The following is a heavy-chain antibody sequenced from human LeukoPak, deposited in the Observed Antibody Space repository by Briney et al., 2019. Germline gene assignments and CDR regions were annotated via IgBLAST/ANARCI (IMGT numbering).Heavy chain of an antibody. CDR2: ISGSGGTT. Sequence: PGGSLRLSCAASEFTFSSYAMSWVRQAPGKGLEWVSAISGSGGTTYYTDSVKGRFTISRDNSKNTLYLQMNSLRAEDTAVYYCAKEFSSSWYYYFDYWGQGTPVTVSS. J-gene: IGHJ4*02. CDR1: EFTFSSYA. V-gene: IGHV3-23*01. CDR3: AKEFSSSWYYYFDY. D-gene: IGHD6-13*01.